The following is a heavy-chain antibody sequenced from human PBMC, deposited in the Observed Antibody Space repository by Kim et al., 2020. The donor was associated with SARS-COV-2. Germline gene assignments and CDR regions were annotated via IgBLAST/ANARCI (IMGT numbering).Heavy chain of an antibody. D-gene: IGHD1-1*01. V-gene: IGHV4-4*02. Sequence: NYTTSIRGRVTISLDKSKNQVSLTLTTVTAVDTAIYYCARHKMSTNAFDIWGQGTTVTVSS. J-gene: IGHJ3*02. CDR3: ARHKMSTNAFDI.